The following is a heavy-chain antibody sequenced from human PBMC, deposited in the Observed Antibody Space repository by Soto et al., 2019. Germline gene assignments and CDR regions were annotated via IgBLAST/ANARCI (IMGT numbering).Heavy chain of an antibody. CDR3: ARGTSCSSDTCYDLGATKFDH. D-gene: IGHD2-2*01. J-gene: IGHJ4*02. CDR1: GFTFSIYS. Sequence: EVQLVESGGVLVQPGGSLRLSCAASGFTFSIYSLNWVRQAPGKGLEWISYISHTGSTIYYADSVKGLFTVSRDIAKHSLYLQMNSLQAEDTAIYYCARGTSCSSDTCYDLGATKFDHWGQGTLVAVAS. CDR2: ISHTGSTI. V-gene: IGHV3-48*01.